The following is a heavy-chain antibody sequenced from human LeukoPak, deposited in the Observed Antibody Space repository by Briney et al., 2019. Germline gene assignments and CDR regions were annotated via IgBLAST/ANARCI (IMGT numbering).Heavy chain of an antibody. CDR2: ISSNGRIT. D-gene: IGHD3-10*01. CDR3: ARDQGGHIHMVRGYSDNWFDP. V-gene: IGHV3-64*02. Sequence: QSGGSLRLSCAVSGFTFSTYAMHWVRQAPGKGLEYVSAISSNGRITYYADSVKGRFTISRDNSKNTLYLQMGSLTAEDMAVYYCARDQGGHIHMVRGYSDNWFDPWGQGTLVTVSS. CDR1: GFTFSTYA. J-gene: IGHJ5*02.